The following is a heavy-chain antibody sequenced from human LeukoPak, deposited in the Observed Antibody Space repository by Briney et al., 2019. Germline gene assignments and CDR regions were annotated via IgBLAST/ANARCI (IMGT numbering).Heavy chain of an antibody. CDR1: GGSNSSYY. J-gene: IGHJ4*02. Sequence: SETLSLTCTLSGGSNSSYYWSWIRQPAGKGREWLGRIYTTGSSNYNPSLKSRVTMSVDTSKNQFSLKLSSVTAADTAVYYCARDNPVAGNRGIDYWGQGTLVTVSS. CDR2: IYTTGSS. CDR3: ARDNPVAGNRGIDY. D-gene: IGHD6-19*01. V-gene: IGHV4-4*07.